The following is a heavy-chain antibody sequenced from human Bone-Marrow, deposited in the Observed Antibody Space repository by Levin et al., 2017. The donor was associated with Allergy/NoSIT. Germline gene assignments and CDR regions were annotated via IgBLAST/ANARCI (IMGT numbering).Heavy chain of an antibody. D-gene: IGHD6-13*01. CDR2: ITANSDNI. Sequence: GGSLRLSCEASGFTFEDYGMHWVRQVPGKGLQWVSGITANSDNIGYADSVKGRFTVSRDNAKKSLFLQMNSLRPEDTALYYCAKVRAAAGGTGYFDSWGQGAWVTVSS. CDR3: AKVRAAAGGTGYFDS. J-gene: IGHJ4*02. CDR1: GFTFEDYG. V-gene: IGHV3-9*01.